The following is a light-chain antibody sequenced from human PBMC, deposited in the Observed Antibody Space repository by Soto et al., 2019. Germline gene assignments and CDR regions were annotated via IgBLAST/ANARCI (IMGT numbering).Light chain of an antibody. CDR1: QSVRNNY. J-gene: IGKJ2*01. V-gene: IGKV3-20*01. CDR3: QQYGSSPPYT. Sequence: EVVLTQSPGTLSLSPGERATLSCRASQSVRNNYLAWYQQKPGQSPKLLIFGSSDRATGIPDRFSGRGSGTDFTLTISSLEPEDFAVYYCQQYGSSPPYTFGQGTKLEIK. CDR2: GSS.